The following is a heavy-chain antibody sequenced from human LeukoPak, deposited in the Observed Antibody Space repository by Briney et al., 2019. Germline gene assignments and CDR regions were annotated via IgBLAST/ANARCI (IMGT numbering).Heavy chain of an antibody. CDR2: ISSSSSYI. D-gene: IGHD5-18*01. Sequence: GGSLRLSCAASGFTFSSYSMNWVRQAPGKGLEWVSSISSSSSYIYYADSVKGRFTISRDNAKNTLYLQMNSLRAEDTAVYYCAKGHSYGPDAFDIWGQGTMVTVSS. V-gene: IGHV3-21*04. CDR3: AKGHSYGPDAFDI. J-gene: IGHJ3*02. CDR1: GFTFSSYS.